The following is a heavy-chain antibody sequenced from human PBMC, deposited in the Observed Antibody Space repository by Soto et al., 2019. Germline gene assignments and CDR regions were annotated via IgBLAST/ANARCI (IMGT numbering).Heavy chain of an antibody. Sequence: GSSVKVSCKASEDTFRNYAISWVRQAPGQGLEWMGGIIPIFGTANYAQKFQGRVTITADTSANTVYLELSRLRSEDTAVYYCASTISDSSPYHYWYPGLCDRGTLVTVAS. V-gene: IGHV1-69*06. D-gene: IGHD3-22*01. CDR3: ASTISDSSPYHYWYPGL. CDR2: IIPIFGTA. CDR1: EDTFRNYA. J-gene: IGHJ2*01.